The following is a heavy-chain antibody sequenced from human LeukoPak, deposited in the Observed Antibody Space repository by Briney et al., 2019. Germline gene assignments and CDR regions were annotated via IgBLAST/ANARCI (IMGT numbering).Heavy chain of an antibody. CDR2: IYYSGST. J-gene: IGHJ3*02. D-gene: IGHD6-13*01. CDR3: ARVWGYSSSKDAFDI. CDR1: GGSISSSSYY. V-gene: IGHV4-39*07. Sequence: SETLSLTCTVSGGSISSSSYYWGWIRQPPGKGLEWIVSIYYSGSTYYNPSLKSRVTISVDTSKNQFSLKLSSVTAADTAVYYCARVWGYSSSKDAFDIWGQGTMVTVSS.